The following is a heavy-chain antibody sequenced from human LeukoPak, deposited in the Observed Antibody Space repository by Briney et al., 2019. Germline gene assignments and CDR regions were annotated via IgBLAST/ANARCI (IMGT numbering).Heavy chain of an antibody. CDR1: GYTFTSYD. J-gene: IGHJ3*02. V-gene: IGHV1-8*01. Sequence: ASVKVSCKASGYTFTSYDINWVRQATGQGLEWMGWMNPNSGNTGYAQKFQGRVTMTRNTSISTAYMELSSLRSDDTAVYYCARDRRITIFGVVTPDAFDIWGQGTMVTVSS. CDR2: MNPNSGNT. CDR3: ARDRRITIFGVVTPDAFDI. D-gene: IGHD3-3*01.